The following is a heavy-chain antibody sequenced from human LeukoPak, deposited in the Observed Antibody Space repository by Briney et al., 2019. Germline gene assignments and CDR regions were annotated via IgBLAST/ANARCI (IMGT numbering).Heavy chain of an antibody. Sequence: SETLSLTCTVSGGSISSSSYYWGWIRQPPGKGLEWIGSIYYSGSTYYNPSLKSRVTISVDTSKNQFSLKLSSVTAADTAVYYCARLLTRNPSLIVVVPAAKDHAWFDPWGQGTLVTVSS. V-gene: IGHV4-39*07. J-gene: IGHJ5*02. CDR2: IYYSGST. CDR3: ARLLTRNPSLIVVVPAAKDHAWFDP. CDR1: GGSISSSSYY. D-gene: IGHD2-2*01.